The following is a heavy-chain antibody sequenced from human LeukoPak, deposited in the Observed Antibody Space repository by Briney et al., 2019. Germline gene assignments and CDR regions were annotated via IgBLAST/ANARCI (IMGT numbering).Heavy chain of an antibody. V-gene: IGHV4-30-4*01. J-gene: IGHJ5*02. CDR1: GASVSSGDY. CDR2: IHYSGNS. CDR3: ARIDCTTTSCYDWRGWFDP. Sequence: SQTLSLTCTVSGASVSSGDYWSWLRQPPGKGLEWIGHIHYSGNSDYNPSLRRRLSISIDTAITQFSLMLNSVTAADTAVYYCARIDCTTTSCYDWRGWFDPWGQGTLVTVSS. D-gene: IGHD2-2*01.